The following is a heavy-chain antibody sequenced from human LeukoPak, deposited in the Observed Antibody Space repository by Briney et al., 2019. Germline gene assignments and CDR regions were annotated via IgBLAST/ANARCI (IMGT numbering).Heavy chain of an antibody. CDR2: ISFGGSHI. J-gene: IGHJ2*01. D-gene: IGHD3-10*01. CDR3: ARDFGMTPRYFDL. CDR1: GFNFGSYS. Sequence: GGSLRLSCAASGFNFGSYSMNWVRQAPGKGLEWVSSISFGGSHIYYPDSLKGRFTISGDNAKNSLYLQMDSLRAEDTALYYCARDFGMTPRYFDLWGRGTLVTVSS. V-gene: IGHV3-21*01.